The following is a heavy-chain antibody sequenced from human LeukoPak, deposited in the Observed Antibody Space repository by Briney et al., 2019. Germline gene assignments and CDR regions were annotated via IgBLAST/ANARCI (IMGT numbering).Heavy chain of an antibody. CDR1: GSSFTSYW. Sequence: GEPLKISCKGSGSSFTSYWIGWVRQMPGKGLEWMGIIYPGDSNTRYSPSFQGQVTISADKSITTAYLQWSSLKASDTAMYYCARGPRYCSGGSCYSWFDPWGQGTLVTVSS. V-gene: IGHV5-51*01. CDR3: ARGPRYCSGGSCYSWFDP. D-gene: IGHD2-15*01. CDR2: IYPGDSNT. J-gene: IGHJ5*02.